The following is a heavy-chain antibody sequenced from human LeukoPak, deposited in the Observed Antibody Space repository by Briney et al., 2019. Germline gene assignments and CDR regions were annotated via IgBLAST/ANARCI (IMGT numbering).Heavy chain of an antibody. CDR3: ARDYNGYRYFDY. D-gene: IGHD5-12*01. V-gene: IGHV4-59*01. CDR2: ISYSGST. Sequence: SETLSLTCTVSGGSISSYYWTWIRQPPGKELEWVGYISYSGSTNYNPSLKSRVTISVDTSGNEFSLRLSSVTAADTAVYYCARDYNGYRYFDYWGQGTLVTVSS. CDR1: GGSISSYY. J-gene: IGHJ4*02.